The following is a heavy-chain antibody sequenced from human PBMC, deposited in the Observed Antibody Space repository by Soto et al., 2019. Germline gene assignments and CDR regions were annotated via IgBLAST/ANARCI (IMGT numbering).Heavy chain of an antibody. Sequence: EVQLLESGGGLVQPGESLRLSCAASGFTFGNYFMNRVRQAPGKGLEWVSDISSNGGRTHYADSVRGRFTISRDNSRNTLYLQMSSLGAEDTALYYCAKDLHWYGMDVWGQGTTVTVSS. V-gene: IGHV3-23*01. CDR2: ISSNGGRT. CDR3: AKDLHWYGMDV. CDR1: GFTFGNYF. J-gene: IGHJ6*02. D-gene: IGHD1-1*01.